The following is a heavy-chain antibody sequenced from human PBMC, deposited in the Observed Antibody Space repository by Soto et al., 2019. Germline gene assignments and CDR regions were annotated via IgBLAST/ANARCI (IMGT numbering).Heavy chain of an antibody. CDR2: IIPIFGTA. V-gene: IGHV1-69*13. D-gene: IGHD5-18*01. CDR3: ARGLTAMVDYYGMDV. CDR1: GCTFSSYA. J-gene: IGHJ6*02. Sequence: SVKVSCKASGCTFSSYAISWVRQAPGQGLEWMGGIIPIFGTANYAQKFQGRVTITADESTSTAYMELSSLRSEDTAVYYCARGLTAMVDYYGMDVWGQGTTVTVSS.